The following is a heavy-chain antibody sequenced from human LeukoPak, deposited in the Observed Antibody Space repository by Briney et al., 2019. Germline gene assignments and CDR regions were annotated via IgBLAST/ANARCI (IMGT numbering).Heavy chain of an antibody. V-gene: IGHV4-4*07. CDR2: IYTSGST. D-gene: IGHD4-17*01. CDR1: GGSISSYY. CDR3: ARDLGYGDYLGSWYFDL. J-gene: IGHJ2*01. Sequence: SETLSLTCTVSGGSISSYYWSWIRQPAGKGLEWIGRIYTSGSTNYNPSLKSRVTMSVDTSKNQFSLKLSSVTAADTAVYYCARDLGYGDYLGSWYFDLWGRGTLVTVSS.